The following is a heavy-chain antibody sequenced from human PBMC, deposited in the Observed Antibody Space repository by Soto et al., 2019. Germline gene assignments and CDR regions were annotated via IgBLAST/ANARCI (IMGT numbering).Heavy chain of an antibody. CDR2: ISGSGAIT. V-gene: IGHV3-23*01. D-gene: IGHD3-9*01. CDR1: GFSFSGYS. J-gene: IGHJ4*02. CDR3: AKTESFNGYYNAFYY. Sequence: PGGCLRLCCAASGFSFSGYSVTWVRQARGKGLEWVSAISGSGAITYYADSVKGRFTISRDNPKNTLHLQMNSLRAEDTALYYCAKTESFNGYYNAFYYWGRGT.